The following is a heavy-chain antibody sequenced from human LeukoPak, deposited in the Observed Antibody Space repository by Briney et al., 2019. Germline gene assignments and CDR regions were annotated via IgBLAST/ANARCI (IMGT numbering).Heavy chain of an antibody. CDR2: IKQDGSEK. CDR1: GVTFSSYW. CDR3: AREVGGLPLN. D-gene: IGHD1-26*01. V-gene: IGHV3-7*01. Sequence: GGSLRLSCAASGVTFSSYWMSWVRQAPGKGLEWVANIKQDGSEKYYVDSVKGRFTISRDNAKNSLYLQMNSLRAEDTAVYYCAREVGGLPLNWGQGTLVTVSS. J-gene: IGHJ4*02.